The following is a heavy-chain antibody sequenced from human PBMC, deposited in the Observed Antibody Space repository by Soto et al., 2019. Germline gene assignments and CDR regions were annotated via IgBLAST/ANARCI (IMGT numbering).Heavy chain of an antibody. J-gene: IGHJ3*02. CDR3: ARGVYGSGNYYTGPPAFDI. D-gene: IGHD3-10*01. CDR1: GGTLSDHG. Sequence: QVQLEQSGAEVKKPGSSVKVSCKASGGTLSDHGVAWLRQAPGQGLEWMGGTIPVFNTAKYAQKFQGRVTVTADKFTNIAYMELSSLRSEDTAFYFCARGVYGSGNYYTGPPAFDIWGQGTMVIVSS. V-gene: IGHV1-69*06. CDR2: TIPVFNTA.